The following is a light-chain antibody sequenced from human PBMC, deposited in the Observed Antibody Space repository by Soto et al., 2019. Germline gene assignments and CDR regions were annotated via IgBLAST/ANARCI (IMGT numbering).Light chain of an antibody. J-gene: IGLJ2*01. Sequence: QSALTQPASVSGSPGQSITISCTGTSNDIGANDYVSWYQHHPGQAPKILIYEAANRPSGVSHRFSGSKSGNTASLTISGLQAEDEADYFCTSYTSTSNLVFGGGTKLTVL. CDR2: EAA. V-gene: IGLV2-14*01. CDR3: TSYTSTSNLV. CDR1: SNDIGANDY.